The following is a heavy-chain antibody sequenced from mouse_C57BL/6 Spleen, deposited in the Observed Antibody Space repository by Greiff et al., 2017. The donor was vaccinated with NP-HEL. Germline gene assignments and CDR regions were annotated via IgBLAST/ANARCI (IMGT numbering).Heavy chain of an antibody. J-gene: IGHJ2*01. CDR2: IDPSDSYT. V-gene: IGHV1-69*01. CDR3: ARGTTVVAQYYFDY. CDR1: GYTFTSYW. D-gene: IGHD1-1*01. Sequence: VQLQQPGAELVMPGASVKLSCKASGYTFTSYWMHWVKQRPGQGLEWIGEIDPSDSYTNYNQKFKGKSTLTVDKSSSTAYMQLSSLTSEDSAVYYCARGTTVVAQYYFDYWGQGTTLTVSS.